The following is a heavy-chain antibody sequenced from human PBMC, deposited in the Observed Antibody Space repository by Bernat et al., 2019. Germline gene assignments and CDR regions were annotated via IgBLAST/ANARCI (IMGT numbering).Heavy chain of an antibody. Sequence: EVQLVESGGGLIQPGGSLRLSCAASRFTVSSNYMSWVRQAPGKGLEWVSVIYSGGSTYYADSVKGRFTISRDNSKNTLYLQMNSLRAEDTAVYYCARTLLGGLNWFDPWGQGTLVTVSS. CDR2: IYSGGST. J-gene: IGHJ5*02. CDR3: ARTLLGGLNWFDP. D-gene: IGHD3-16*01. V-gene: IGHV3-53*01. CDR1: RFTVSSNY.